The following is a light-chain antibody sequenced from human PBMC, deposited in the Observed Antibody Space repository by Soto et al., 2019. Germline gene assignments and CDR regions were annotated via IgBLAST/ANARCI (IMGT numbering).Light chain of an antibody. CDR1: SSDVGGYDY. Sequence: QSVLTQPRSVSGSPGQSVTISCTGTSSDVGGYDYVSWYQQHPGKAPKLMIYDVSQRPSGVPDRFSGSKSGNTASLTISGLQADDECDYYCCSYAGSYSWVFGGGTQLTVL. CDR2: DVS. V-gene: IGLV2-11*01. CDR3: CSYAGSYSWV. J-gene: IGLJ3*02.